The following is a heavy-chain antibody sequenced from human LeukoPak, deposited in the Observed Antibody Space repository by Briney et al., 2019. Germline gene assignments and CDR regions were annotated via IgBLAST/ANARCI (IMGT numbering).Heavy chain of an antibody. CDR2: VYSGGTT. V-gene: IGHV3-66*01. D-gene: IGHD6-25*01. Sequence: PGGSLRLSCAASGFTVGNNQMTWVRQASGKGLEWVSLVYSGGTTRYADSVKGRFTISRDNSKNTVYLQMNSLGAEDTAVYYCATGSPGIAAAAGARNYWDQGTLVTVSS. J-gene: IGHJ4*02. CDR1: GFTVGNNQ. CDR3: ATGSPGIAAAAGARNY.